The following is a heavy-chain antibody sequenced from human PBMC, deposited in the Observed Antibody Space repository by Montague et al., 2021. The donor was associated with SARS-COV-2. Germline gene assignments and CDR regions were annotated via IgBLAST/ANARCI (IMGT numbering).Heavy chain of an antibody. V-gene: IGHV4-34*01. D-gene: IGHD4-17*01. Sequence: SETLSLTCTVSGVSFSGNYWTWLRQSPGKGLEWVGEVNSGGSTNYNPSYKSRVAISVDTSKNQFSLSLRSLTAADTATYFCARSHYGDYFDFWGHGTQVTVSS. CDR3: ARSHYGDYFDF. CDR1: GVSFSGNY. CDR2: VNSGGST. J-gene: IGHJ4*01.